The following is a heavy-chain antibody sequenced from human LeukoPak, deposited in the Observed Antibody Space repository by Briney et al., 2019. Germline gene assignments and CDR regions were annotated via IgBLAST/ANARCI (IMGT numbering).Heavy chain of an antibody. Sequence: SETLSLTCTVSGGSIINHFWSWIRQPPGKGLEWIGYIYHSGTISYNPFLKSRVAISVDTSKNQFSLRLISMTPADTAVYYCARGGDGYNFGDYWGQGILVTVSS. J-gene: IGHJ4*02. CDR2: IYHSGTI. V-gene: IGHV4-59*11. CDR1: GGSIINHF. D-gene: IGHD5-24*01. CDR3: ARGGDGYNFGDY.